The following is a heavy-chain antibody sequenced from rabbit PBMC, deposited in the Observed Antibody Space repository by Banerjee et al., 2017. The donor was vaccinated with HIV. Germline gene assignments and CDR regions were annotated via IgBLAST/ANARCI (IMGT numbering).Heavy chain of an antibody. CDR2: IGAGSSGTT. Sequence: QSLEESGGDLVKPGASLTLTCKASGFTLSSYWMWWVRQAPGKGLEWIACIGAGSSGTTYYASWAKGRFTISKTSSTTVTLQMTSLTAADTATYFCARHETGTSGWNFNLWGPGTLVTVS. CDR3: ARHETGTSGWNFNL. CDR1: GFTLSSYW. J-gene: IGHJ4*01. V-gene: IGHV1S40*01. D-gene: IGHD1-1*01.